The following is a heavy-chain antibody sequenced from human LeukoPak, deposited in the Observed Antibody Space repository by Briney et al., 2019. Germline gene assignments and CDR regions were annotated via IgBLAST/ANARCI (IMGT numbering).Heavy chain of an antibody. J-gene: IGHJ4*02. Sequence: SGGSLRLSCAASGFTFSSYAMHWVRQAPGKGLEWVAVISYDGSNKYYADSVKGRFTISRDNSKNTLYLQMNSLRSEDTAVYYCARGPKHSSGWYADYWGQGTLVTVSS. CDR1: GFTFSSYA. CDR2: ISYDGSNK. CDR3: ARGPKHSSGWYADY. V-gene: IGHV3-30-3*01. D-gene: IGHD6-19*01.